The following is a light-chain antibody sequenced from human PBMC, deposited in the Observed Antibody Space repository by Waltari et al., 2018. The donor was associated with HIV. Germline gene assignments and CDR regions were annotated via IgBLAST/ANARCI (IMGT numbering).Light chain of an antibody. J-gene: IGLJ1*01. CDR2: RNN. CDR1: SSNIGSNS. V-gene: IGLV1-47*01. CDR3: AVWGDSLNSYV. Sequence: QSVLTQQPSASGTPGQRVTISCSGSSSNIGSNSVYWYQQLPGTAPKPLIDRNNQRPSGVPDRFSGSKSGTSASLAISGLRSEDEADYYCAVWGDSLNSYVFGTGTEVTVL.